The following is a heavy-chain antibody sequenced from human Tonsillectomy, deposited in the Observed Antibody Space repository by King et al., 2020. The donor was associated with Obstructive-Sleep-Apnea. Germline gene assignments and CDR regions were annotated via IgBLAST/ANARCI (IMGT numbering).Heavy chain of an antibody. J-gene: IGHJ4*02. CDR1: GFSFSTYW. CDR2: IRQDGTEM. Sequence: VQLVESGGGLVRPGGSLRLSCAASGFSFSTYWMTWVRQAPGKGLEWVANIRQDGTEMYYVDSVKGRFTISRDNAKNSLYLRMNSLRAEDTAVYYCARENDNDTYGYSHYFDYWGQGTLVTVSS. D-gene: IGHD5-18*01. CDR3: ARENDNDTYGYSHYFDY. V-gene: IGHV3-7*03.